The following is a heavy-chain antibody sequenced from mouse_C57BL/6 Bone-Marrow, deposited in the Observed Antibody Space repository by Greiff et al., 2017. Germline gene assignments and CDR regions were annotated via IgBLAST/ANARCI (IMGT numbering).Heavy chain of an antibody. V-gene: IGHV1-81*01. D-gene: IGHD1-1*01. J-gene: IGHJ3*01. Sequence: VQVVESGAELARPGASVKLSCKASGYTFTSYGISWVKQRTGQGLEWIGEIYPRSGNTYYNEKFKGKATLTADKSSSTAYMELRSLTSEDSAVYFCARWNYYGSRAWFAYWGQGTLVTVSA. CDR1: GYTFTSYG. CDR3: ARWNYYGSRAWFAY. CDR2: IYPRSGNT.